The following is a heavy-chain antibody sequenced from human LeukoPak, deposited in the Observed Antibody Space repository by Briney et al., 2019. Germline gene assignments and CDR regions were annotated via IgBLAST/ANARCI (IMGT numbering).Heavy chain of an antibody. J-gene: IGHJ4*02. CDR2: ISWNSGSI. CDR1: GFTFDDYA. CDR3: AKDIGYSYGTFGY. V-gene: IGHV3-9*01. Sequence: PGGSLRLSCAASGFTFDDYAMHWVRQAPGKGLEWVSGISWNSGSIGYADSVKGRFTISRDNAKNSLYLQMNSLGAEDTALYYCAKDIGYSYGTFGYWGQGTLVTVSS. D-gene: IGHD5-18*01.